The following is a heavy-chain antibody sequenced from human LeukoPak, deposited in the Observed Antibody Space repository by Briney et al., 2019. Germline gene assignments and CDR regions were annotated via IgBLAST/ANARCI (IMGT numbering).Heavy chain of an antibody. CDR1: GFTFSSYG. CDR2: IWYDGSNK. Sequence: GGSLRLSCAASGFTFSSYGMHWVRQAPGKGLEWVAAIWYDGSNKYYADSVKDRFTISRDNSKNTLYLQMNSLRAEDTAVYYCARAQGRTAAAFDYWGQGTLVTVSS. V-gene: IGHV3-33*01. D-gene: IGHD6-13*01. J-gene: IGHJ4*02. CDR3: ARAQGRTAAAFDY.